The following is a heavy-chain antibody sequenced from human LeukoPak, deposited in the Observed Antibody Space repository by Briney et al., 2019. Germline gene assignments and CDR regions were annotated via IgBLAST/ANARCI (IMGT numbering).Heavy chain of an antibody. Sequence: SETLSLTCTVSGGSISSYYWSWIRQPAGKGLEWVGRIYTSRNTNYNPSLKSRVTMSVDTSKNQFSLKLSSVTAADTAVYYCARGYSNSGSYVGWFDPWGQGTLVTVSS. CDR1: GGSISSYY. J-gene: IGHJ5*02. CDR3: ARGYSNSGSYVGWFDP. D-gene: IGHD1-26*01. CDR2: IYTSRNT. V-gene: IGHV4-4*07.